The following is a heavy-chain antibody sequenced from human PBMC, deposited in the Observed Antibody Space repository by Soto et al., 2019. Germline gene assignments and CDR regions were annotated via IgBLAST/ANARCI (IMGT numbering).Heavy chain of an antibody. V-gene: IGHV1-8*01. CDR3: ARGGEMATLHSRGYGMDV. D-gene: IGHD5-12*01. CDR2: MNPNSGNT. Sequence: QVQLVQSGAEVKKPGASVKVSCKASGYTFTSYDINWVRQATGQGLEWMGWMNPNSGNTGYAQKFQGRVTRTRNTSISTAYMELSSLRSEDTAVYYCARGGEMATLHSRGYGMDVWGQGTTVTVSS. J-gene: IGHJ6*02. CDR1: GYTFTSYD.